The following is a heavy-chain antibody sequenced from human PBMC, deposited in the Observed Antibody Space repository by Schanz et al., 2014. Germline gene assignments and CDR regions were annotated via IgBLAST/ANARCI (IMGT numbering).Heavy chain of an antibody. CDR2: IGNGGVTI. CDR3: AKGRFGELSAFDI. V-gene: IGHV3-11*01. D-gene: IGHD3-10*01. J-gene: IGHJ3*02. CDR1: GFPFSDYF. Sequence: MQLLESGGGLAQPGGSLRLSCAASGFPFSDYFMAWIRQPPGRGLEWVSYIGNGGVTIYYADSVKGRFTISRDNSKNTLYLQMNSLRAEDTAVYYCAKGRFGELSAFDIWGQGTMXTVSS.